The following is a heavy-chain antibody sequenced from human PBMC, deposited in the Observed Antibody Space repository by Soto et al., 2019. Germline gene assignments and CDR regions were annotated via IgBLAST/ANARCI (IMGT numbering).Heavy chain of an antibody. Sequence: SQTLSLTCAISGDSVSSNTAAWNWIRSSPSRGLEWLGRTYYRSNWRHDYAVSVKSRITVNPDTSKNHFSLQLNSVTPDDTAVYYCARGVAGSGFDLWGQGTLVTVAS. CDR1: GDSVSSNTAA. J-gene: IGHJ4*02. CDR3: ARGVAGSGFDL. CDR2: TYYRSNWRH. D-gene: IGHD6-19*01. V-gene: IGHV6-1*01.